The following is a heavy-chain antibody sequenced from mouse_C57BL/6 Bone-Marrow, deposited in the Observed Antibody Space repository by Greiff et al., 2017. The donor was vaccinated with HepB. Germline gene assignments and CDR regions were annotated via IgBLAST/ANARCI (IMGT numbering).Heavy chain of an antibody. D-gene: IGHD2-4*01. V-gene: IGHV14-1*01. CDR1: GFNIKDYY. J-gene: IGHJ4*01. CDR2: IDPEDGDT. CDR3: TRWYDYDDYAMDY. Sequence: EVQLQQSGAELVRPGASVKLSCTASGFNIKDYYMHWVKQRPEQGLEWIGRIDPEDGDTEYAPKFQGKATMTADTSSNTAYLQLSSLTSEDTAVYYCTRWYDYDDYAMDYWGQGTSVTVSS.